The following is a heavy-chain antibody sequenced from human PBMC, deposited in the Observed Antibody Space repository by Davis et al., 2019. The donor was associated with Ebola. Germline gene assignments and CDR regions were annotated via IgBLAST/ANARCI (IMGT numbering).Heavy chain of an antibody. CDR2: IYYSGST. Sequence: PSETLSLTCTVSGGSISSYYWSWIRQPPGKGLEWIGYIYYSGSTNYNPSLKSRVTISVDTSKNQFSLKLSSVTAADTAVYYCARGLGGDYIYWGQGTLVTVSS. D-gene: IGHD2-21*02. J-gene: IGHJ4*02. V-gene: IGHV4-59*08. CDR3: ARGLGGDYIY. CDR1: GGSISSYY.